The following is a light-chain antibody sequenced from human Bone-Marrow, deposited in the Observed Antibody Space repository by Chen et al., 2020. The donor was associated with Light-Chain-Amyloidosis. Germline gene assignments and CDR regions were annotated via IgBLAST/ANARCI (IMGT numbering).Light chain of an antibody. CDR2: DAS. CDR3: QQRGSWPHT. CDR1: QSVSSY. Sequence: EIVLTQSPATLSLSPGERATLSCRASQSVSSYLAWYQQKPGQAPRLLIYDASNRATGIPARFSGSGSGTDFTLTISSLEPEDFAVYYRQQRGSWPHTFGQGTKLEIK. V-gene: IGKV3-11*01. J-gene: IGKJ2*01.